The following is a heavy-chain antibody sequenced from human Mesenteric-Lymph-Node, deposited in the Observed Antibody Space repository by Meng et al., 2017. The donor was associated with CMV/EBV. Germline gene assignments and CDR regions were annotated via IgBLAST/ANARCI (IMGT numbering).Heavy chain of an antibody. Sequence: GGSLRLSCAASGFTFSSYWMSWVRQAPGKGLEWVSTLKQDGSEKYYVDSVKGRFTISRDIAKNSLYLHMNSLRAEDTAVYYCARLKGGRAAFDIRGQGTMVTVSS. CDR1: GFTFSSYW. CDR3: ARLKGGRAAFDI. CDR2: LKQDGSEK. V-gene: IGHV3-7*01. D-gene: IGHD1-1*01. J-gene: IGHJ3*02.